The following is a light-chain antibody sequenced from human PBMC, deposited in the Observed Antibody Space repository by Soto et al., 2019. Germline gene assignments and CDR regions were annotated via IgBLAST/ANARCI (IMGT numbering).Light chain of an antibody. CDR2: TND. V-gene: IGLV1-44*01. Sequence: QSVLTQPPSAAGTPGQRVTISCSGSSSKIGSNTVNWYQQLPGTAPKLVIRTNDQRPSGVPDRFSGSKSGTSASLAISGLHSEDEADYYCVAWDDSLNGYVVFGGGTK. J-gene: IGLJ2*01. CDR1: SSKIGSNT. CDR3: VAWDDSLNGYVV.